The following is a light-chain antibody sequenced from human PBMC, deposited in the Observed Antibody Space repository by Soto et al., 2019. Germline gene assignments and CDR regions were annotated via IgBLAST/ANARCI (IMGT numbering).Light chain of an antibody. CDR3: HQFGSSPQT. Sequence: EIVLTQSPGTLSLSPGERSTLSWRASQNVNSNHIAWYQQKPGQAPRLLIYGPSSRATGIPERFSGSGSGTDFTLTISRLEPEDFAVYFCHQFGSSPQTFGHGTKVDIK. J-gene: IGKJ1*01. CDR2: GPS. CDR1: QNVNSNH. V-gene: IGKV3-20*01.